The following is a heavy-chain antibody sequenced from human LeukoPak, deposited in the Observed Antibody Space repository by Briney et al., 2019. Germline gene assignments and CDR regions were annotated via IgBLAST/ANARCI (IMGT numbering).Heavy chain of an antibody. CDR2: IYYSGST. CDR1: GGPISSSSYY. J-gene: IGHJ4*02. D-gene: IGHD6-13*01. V-gene: IGHV4-39*07. Sequence: SETLSLTCTVSGGPISSSSYYWGWIRQPPGKGLEWIGSIYYSGSTYYNPSLKSRVTISVDTSKNQFSLKLSSVTAADTAVYYCARDTIAAAGGGYFDYWGQGTLVTVSS. CDR3: ARDTIAAAGGGYFDY.